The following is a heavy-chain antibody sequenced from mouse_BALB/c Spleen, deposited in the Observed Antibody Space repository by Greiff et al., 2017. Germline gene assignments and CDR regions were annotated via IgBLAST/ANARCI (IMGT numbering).Heavy chain of an antibody. CDR1: GFSLTSYG. V-gene: IGHV2-9*02. J-gene: IGHJ4*01. D-gene: IGHD1-1*01. CDR2: IWAGGST. Sequence: VKLMESGPGLVAPSQSLSITCTVSGFSLTSYGVHWVRQPPGKGLEWLGVIWAGGSTNYNSALMSRLSISKDNSKSQVFLKMNSLQTDDTAMYYCARRGVAKDYAMDYWGQGTSVTFSS. CDR3: ARRGVAKDYAMDY.